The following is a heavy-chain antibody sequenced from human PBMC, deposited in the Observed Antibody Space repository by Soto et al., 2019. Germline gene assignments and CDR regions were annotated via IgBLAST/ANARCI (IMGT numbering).Heavy chain of an antibody. CDR1: GGSISSGGYY. CDR2: IYYSGST. V-gene: IGHV4-31*03. Sequence: SETLSLTCTVSGGSISSGGYYWSWIRQHPGKGLEWIGYIYYSGSTYYNPSLKSRVTISVDTSKNQFSLKLSSVTAADTAVYYCAIRPSVAYCGGDCYSGYFQHWGQGTLVTVSS. J-gene: IGHJ1*01. CDR3: AIRPSVAYCGGDCYSGYFQH. D-gene: IGHD2-21*02.